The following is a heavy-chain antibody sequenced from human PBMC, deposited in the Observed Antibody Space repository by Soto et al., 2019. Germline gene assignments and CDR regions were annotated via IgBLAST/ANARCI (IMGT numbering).Heavy chain of an antibody. CDR1: GYSFAKYW. CDR3: GRFAPGGSIGGRYYVSFYHYGMDV. J-gene: IGHJ6*04. CDR2: IYPDESDI. D-gene: IGHD2-15*01. Sequence: RGDSLTISCRGSGYSFAKYWIGWVRQMPGKGLELAGIIYPDESDIKYSPSFQGQVTISADKSINTAHLQWSSLKASDTAMYYCGRFAPGGSIGGRYYVSFYHYGMDVWSKGT. V-gene: IGHV5-51*01.